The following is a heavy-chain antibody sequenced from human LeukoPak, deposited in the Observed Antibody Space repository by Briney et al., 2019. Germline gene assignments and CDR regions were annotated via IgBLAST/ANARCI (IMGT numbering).Heavy chain of an antibody. CDR2: INPSGGAT. V-gene: IGHV1-46*01. Sequence: ASVKVSCKASGYTFTGYYMHWVRQAPGQGLEWMGIINPSGGATSYAQKFQGRVTLTRDTSTNTVYMELSSLRYEDTAVYFCARATLSDYYFNYWGQGTLVTVSS. CDR1: GYTFTGYY. CDR3: ARATLSDYYFNY. J-gene: IGHJ4*02.